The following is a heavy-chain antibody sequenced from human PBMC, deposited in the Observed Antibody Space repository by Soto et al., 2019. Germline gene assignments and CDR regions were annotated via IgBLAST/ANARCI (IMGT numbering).Heavy chain of an antibody. CDR3: ARLQAAMPAAAGMDV. Sequence: GESLKISCKGPGYIFTNSWIGWVRQMPGKGLEWMGIIYPGDSDTRYSPSFQGQVTISADKSITTAYLQWSSLTASDTAMYYCARLQAAMPAAAGMDVWGQGTAVTVS. J-gene: IGHJ6*02. CDR1: GYIFTNSW. V-gene: IGHV5-51*01. CDR2: IYPGDSDT. D-gene: IGHD2-2*01.